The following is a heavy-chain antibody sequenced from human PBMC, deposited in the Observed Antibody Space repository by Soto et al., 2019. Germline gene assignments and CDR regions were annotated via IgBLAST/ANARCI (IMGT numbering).Heavy chain of an antibody. Sequence: QVQLVQSGAEVKKPGSSVRVSCKASGDTFSRHGISWVRQAPGQGLEWMGGIIPMFGTTNYAQKFQGRVTITADKSTSTVYREVGSLRSEDTAVYFCATLGTVIAVYYSGLAVWGQGTTVIVSS. V-gene: IGHV1-69*06. J-gene: IGHJ6*02. CDR3: ATLGTVIAVYYSGLAV. CDR1: GDTFSRHG. CDR2: IIPMFGTT. D-gene: IGHD2-21*01.